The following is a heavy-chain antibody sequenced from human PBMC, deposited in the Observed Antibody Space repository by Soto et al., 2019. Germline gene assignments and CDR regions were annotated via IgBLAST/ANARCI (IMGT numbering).Heavy chain of an antibody. CDR3: ARDPRFLEYNNLAPRSYGMDV. J-gene: IGHJ6*02. V-gene: IGHV3-74*01. CDR2: INGDGSRT. Sequence: GGSLRLSCAASGFTFSDSWMHWVRQVPGTGLVWIARINGDGSRTTYADPVKGRFTISRDNANNTLHLQLSSLRAEDTGVYYCARDPRFLEYNNLAPRSYGMDVWGQGTTVTVSS. D-gene: IGHD3-3*01. CDR1: GFTFSDSW.